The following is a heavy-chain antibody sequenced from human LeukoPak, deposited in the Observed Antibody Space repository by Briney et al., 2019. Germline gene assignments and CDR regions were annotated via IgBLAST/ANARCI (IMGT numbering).Heavy chain of an antibody. CDR2: INPNSGGT. J-gene: IGHJ4*02. CDR1: GYTFTAYS. V-gene: IGHV1-2*02. Sequence: ASVKVSCKASGYTFTAYSIHWVRQAPGQGLEWMGWINPNSGGTNYAQRFQGSVTMTRDTSFSTAYMELSRLRSDDTAVYYCASLYGDYVGSDYWGQGTLVTVSA. D-gene: IGHD4-17*01. CDR3: ASLYGDYVGSDY.